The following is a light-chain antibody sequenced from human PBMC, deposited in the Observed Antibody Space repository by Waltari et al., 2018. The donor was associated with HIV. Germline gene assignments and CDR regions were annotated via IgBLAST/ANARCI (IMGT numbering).Light chain of an antibody. Sequence: DIQMSQAPSSLSASVGERVTITCRASRDISNDLAWYQQKSGEVPKLLIYGASTLRSGVSSRFRGSASGTEFTLTINGLQPEDVASYYCQNYDSAPVAFGQGTRLEI. CDR2: GAS. CDR3: QNYDSAPVA. CDR1: RDISND. V-gene: IGKV1-27*01. J-gene: IGKJ5*01.